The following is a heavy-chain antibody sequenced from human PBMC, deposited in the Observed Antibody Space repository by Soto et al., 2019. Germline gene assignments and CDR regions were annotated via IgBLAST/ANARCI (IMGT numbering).Heavy chain of an antibody. CDR3: ASSLHAAAAGTVWYFDL. V-gene: IGHV3-33*01. Sequence: PGGSLSLSCAASGFTFSSYGRHWVRQAPGKGLEWVAVIWYDGSNKYYADSVKGRFTISRDNSKNTLYLQMNSLRAEDTAVYYCASSLHAAAAGTVWYFDLWGRGTLVTVSS. CDR1: GFTFSSYG. J-gene: IGHJ2*01. CDR2: IWYDGSNK. D-gene: IGHD6-13*01.